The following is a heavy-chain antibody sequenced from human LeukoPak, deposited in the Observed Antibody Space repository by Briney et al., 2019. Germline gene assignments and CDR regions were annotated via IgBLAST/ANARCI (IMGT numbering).Heavy chain of an antibody. Sequence: GGALRLSCVDSGFTFSNYAIRRLRQAAGAELEGVSGISHSRGSTYYPDSVKGRFTISQDHAQNTLPVQMNTLRAENTAVYYGAKHCDYWAGFDSYDYWGQGTLVTVSS. V-gene: IGHV3-23*01. CDR2: ISHSRGST. J-gene: IGHJ4*02. CDR3: AKHCDYWAGFDSYDY. D-gene: IGHD3/OR15-3a*01. CDR1: GFTFSNYA.